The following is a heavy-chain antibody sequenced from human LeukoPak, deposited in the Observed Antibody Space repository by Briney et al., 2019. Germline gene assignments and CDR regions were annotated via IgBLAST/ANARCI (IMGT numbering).Heavy chain of an antibody. CDR3: ARLYSSSTPSQLNFDY. Sequence: ASVKVSCKASGYTFTSYYMHWVRQAPGQGLEWMGIINPSGGSTSYAQKFQGRVTMTRDTSTSTVYMELSSLRSEDTAVYYCARLYSSSTPSQLNFDYWGQGTLVTVSS. D-gene: IGHD6-13*01. V-gene: IGHV1-46*01. CDR2: INPSGGST. J-gene: IGHJ4*02. CDR1: GYTFTSYY.